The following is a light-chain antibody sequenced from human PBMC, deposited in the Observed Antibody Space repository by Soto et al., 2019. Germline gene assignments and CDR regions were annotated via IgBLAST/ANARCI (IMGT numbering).Light chain of an antibody. CDR3: QQYANSPRT. J-gene: IGKJ1*01. Sequence: EIVMTQSPTILSVSPGERATLSCRASQSVTNNYLAWYQQKPGQAPRLLIYGASSRATGIPDRFSGSGSGTDFTLTISKLDPEDFAVYYCQQYANSPRTFGQGTKVDIK. V-gene: IGKV3-20*01. CDR2: GAS. CDR1: QSVTNNY.